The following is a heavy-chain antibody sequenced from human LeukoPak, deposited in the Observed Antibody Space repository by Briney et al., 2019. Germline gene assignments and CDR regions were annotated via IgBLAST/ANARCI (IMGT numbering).Heavy chain of an antibody. Sequence: ASVKVSCKASVYTFTSYGISWVRQAPGQGLEWMGWISAYNGNTNYAQKLQGRVTMTTDTSTSTAYTELRSLRSEDTAVYYCAREGYSSDAFDIWGQGTMVTVSS. J-gene: IGHJ3*02. D-gene: IGHD5-18*01. CDR3: AREGYSSDAFDI. CDR2: ISAYNGNT. V-gene: IGHV1-18*01. CDR1: VYTFTSYG.